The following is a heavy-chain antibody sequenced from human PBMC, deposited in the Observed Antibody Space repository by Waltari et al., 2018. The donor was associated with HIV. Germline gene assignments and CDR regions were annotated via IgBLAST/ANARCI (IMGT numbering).Heavy chain of an antibody. J-gene: IGHJ6*02. CDR3: ARGLGRFGYYYYGMDV. V-gene: IGHV4-4*07. Sequence: QVQLQESGPGLVKPSETLSLTCPVSGGSISSYYWSWIRQPAGKGLEWIGRIYTSGSTNYNPSLKSRVTMSVDTSKNQFSLKLSSVTAADTAVYYCARGLGRFGYYYYGMDVWGQGTTVTVSS. CDR1: GGSISSYY. CDR2: IYTSGST. D-gene: IGHD3-16*01.